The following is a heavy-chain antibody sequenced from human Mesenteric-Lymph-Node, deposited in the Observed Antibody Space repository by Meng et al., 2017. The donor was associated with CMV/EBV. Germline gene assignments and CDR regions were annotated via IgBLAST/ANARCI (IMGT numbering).Heavy chain of an antibody. CDR2: ISGSGGST. J-gene: IGHJ3*02. CDR3: ARDKSVGATTDAFDI. V-gene: IGHV3-23*01. Sequence: GESLKISCAASGFTFSSYAMSWVRQAPGKGLEWVSAISGSGGSTYYADSVKGRFTISRDNSKNTLYLQMNSLRAEDTAVYYCARDKSVGATTDAFDIWGQGTMVTVSS. CDR1: GFTFSSYA. D-gene: IGHD1-26*01.